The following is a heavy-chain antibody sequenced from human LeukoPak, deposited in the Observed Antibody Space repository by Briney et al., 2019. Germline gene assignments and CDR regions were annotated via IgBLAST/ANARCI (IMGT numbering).Heavy chain of an antibody. V-gene: IGHV3-66*01. CDR3: ARGLNWFDP. J-gene: IGHJ5*02. Sequence: GGSLRLSCAASGFTVSSNYMSWVRQAPGKGLEWVSIIYSGGNTNFADSVKGRFTISRDNSKNTLFLQMNSLRAEDTAVYYCARGLNWFDPWGRGTLVTVSS. CDR2: IYSGGNT. CDR1: GFTVSSNY.